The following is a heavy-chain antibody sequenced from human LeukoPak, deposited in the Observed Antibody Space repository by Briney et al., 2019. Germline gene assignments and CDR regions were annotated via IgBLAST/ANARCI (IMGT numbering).Heavy chain of an antibody. J-gene: IGHJ5*02. CDR2: IYYSGST. D-gene: IGHD3-3*01. V-gene: IGHV4-59*12. CDR1: GGSISSYY. CDR3: ARDYYDFWSGYYRNNWFDP. Sequence: TSETLSLTCTVSGGSISSYYWSWIRQPPGKGLEWIGYIYYSGSTNYNPSLKSRVTISVDTSKNQFSLKLSSVTAADTAVYYCARDYYDFWSGYYRNNWFDPWGQGTLVTVSS.